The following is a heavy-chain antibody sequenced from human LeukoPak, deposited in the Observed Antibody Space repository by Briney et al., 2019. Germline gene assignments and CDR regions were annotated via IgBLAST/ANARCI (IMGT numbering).Heavy chain of an antibody. V-gene: IGHV3-53*01. CDR3: ARDEWVGDVGYDY. J-gene: IGHJ4*02. D-gene: IGHD3-10*01. CDR2: IYSGGST. CDR1: GFTVSSNY. Sequence: GGSLRLSCAASGFTVSSNYMSWVRQAPGKVLEWVSVIYSGGSTYYADSVKGRFTISRDNSKNTLYLQMNSLRAEDTAVYYCARDEWVGDVGYDYWGQGTLVTVSS.